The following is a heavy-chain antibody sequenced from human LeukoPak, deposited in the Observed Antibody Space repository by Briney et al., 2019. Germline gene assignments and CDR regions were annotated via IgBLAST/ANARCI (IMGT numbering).Heavy chain of an antibody. D-gene: IGHD3-22*01. CDR2: IRYDESNK. V-gene: IGHV3-30*02. CDR1: GFTFSSYG. J-gene: IGHJ5*02. CDR3: ARDYYDSSGSSWFDP. Sequence: PGGSLRLSCAASGFTFSSYGMHWVRQAPGKGLEWVAFIRYDESNKYYADSVKGRFTISRDNAKNSLYLQMNSLRAKDTALYYCARDYYDSSGSSWFDPWGQGTLVTVSS.